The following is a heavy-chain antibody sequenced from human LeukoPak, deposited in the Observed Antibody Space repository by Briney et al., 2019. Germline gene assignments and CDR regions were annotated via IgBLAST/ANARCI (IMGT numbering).Heavy chain of an antibody. CDR3: ARHTRPGCSGYENAFDV. J-gene: IGHJ3*01. Sequence: SETLSLTCDVSGGSITQTNYWTWVRQPPGKGLEWIGEVNLQGGTNYNPSLLRRVAISVDTSANHVSLQMTSVTAADTAVYYCARHTRPGCSGYENAFDVWGQGTMVTVSS. CDR2: VNLQGGT. V-gene: IGHV4-4*02. D-gene: IGHD5-12*01. CDR1: GGSITQTNY.